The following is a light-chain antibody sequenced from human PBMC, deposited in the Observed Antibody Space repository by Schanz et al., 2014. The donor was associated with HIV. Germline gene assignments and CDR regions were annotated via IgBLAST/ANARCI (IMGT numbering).Light chain of an antibody. CDR3: QQYGSSPS. CDR1: QSVKSNF. CDR2: GAS. V-gene: IGKV3-20*01. Sequence: EIVLTQSPGTLSLSPGERGTLSCRASQSVKSNFIGWYQQKPGQAPRLLIYGASSRATGIPDRFSGSGSGTDFTLTISRLEPEDFAVYYCQQYGSSPSFGQGTRLEIK. J-gene: IGKJ5*01.